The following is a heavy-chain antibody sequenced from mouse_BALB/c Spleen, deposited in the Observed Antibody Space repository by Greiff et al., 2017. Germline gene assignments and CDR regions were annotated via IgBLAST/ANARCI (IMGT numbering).Heavy chain of an antibody. CDR2: IYPSDSYT. CDR3: TRAWDEGFAY. CDR1: GYTFTSYW. D-gene: IGHD4-1*01. J-gene: IGHJ3*01. V-gene: IGHV1-69*02. Sequence: QVQLQQPGAELVRPGASVKLSCKASGYTFTSYWINWVKQRPGQGLEWIGNIYPSDSYTNYNQKFKDKATLTVDKSSSTAYMQLSSPTSEDSAVYYCTRAWDEGFAYWGQGTLVTVSA.